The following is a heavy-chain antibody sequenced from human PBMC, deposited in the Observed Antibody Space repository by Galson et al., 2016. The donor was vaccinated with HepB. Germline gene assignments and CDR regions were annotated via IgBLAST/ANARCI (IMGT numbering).Heavy chain of an antibody. D-gene: IGHD6-19*01. Sequence: CAISGDSVSSNSAVWNWIRQSPSRGLEWLGRTFYKSKWYNDYAVSVKSRITVNADTSKDQFSLHLTSVTPDDTAVYYFTRGFEYSSGWYYFDHWGQGTLVTVSS. CDR1: GDSVSSNSAV. V-gene: IGHV6-1*01. CDR3: TRGFEYSSGWYYFDH. CDR2: TFYKSKWYN. J-gene: IGHJ4*02.